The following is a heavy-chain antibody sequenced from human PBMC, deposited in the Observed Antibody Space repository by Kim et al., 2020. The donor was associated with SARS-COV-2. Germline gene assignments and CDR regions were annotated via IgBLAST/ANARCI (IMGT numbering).Heavy chain of an antibody. Sequence: ASVKVSCKASGYTFTGYYMHWVRQAPGQGLEWMGWINPNSGGTNYAQKFQGWVTMTRDTSISTVYMELSRLRSDDTAVYYCARTARIAARWGSNWFDPWGQGTLVTVSS. D-gene: IGHD6-13*01. V-gene: IGHV1-2*04. CDR3: ARTARIAARWGSNWFDP. J-gene: IGHJ5*02. CDR1: GYTFTGYY. CDR2: INPNSGGT.